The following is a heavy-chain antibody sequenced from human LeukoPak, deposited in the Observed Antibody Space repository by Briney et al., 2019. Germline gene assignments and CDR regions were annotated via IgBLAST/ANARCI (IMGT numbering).Heavy chain of an antibody. CDR2: ISGSGGST. D-gene: IGHD5-18*01. J-gene: IGHJ3*02. Sequence: PGGSLRLSCAASGFTFSSYAMSWVRQAPGKGLEWVSAISGSGGSTYYADSVKGRFTISRDNSKNTLYLQMNSLRAEDTAVYYCAKDRGYSYGVGLTIHDAFDIWGQGTMVTVSS. CDR3: AKDRGYSYGVGLTIHDAFDI. V-gene: IGHV3-23*01. CDR1: GFTFSSYA.